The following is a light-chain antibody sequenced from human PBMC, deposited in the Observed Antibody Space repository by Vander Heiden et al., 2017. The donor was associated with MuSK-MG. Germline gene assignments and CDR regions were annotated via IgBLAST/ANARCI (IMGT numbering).Light chain of an antibody. J-gene: IGKJ5*01. V-gene: IGKV1-39*01. CDR3: QQTDSNTPIT. Sequence: DIQLTQSPSSLSASVGDRVIITCRASQRISRYLNWYQQKPGKAPKLLIYEASSLQSGVPSRIGGSGSTDFTLTITNLQPDDFAPYYCQQTDSNTPITFGQGTRMEIK. CDR1: QRISRY. CDR2: EAS.